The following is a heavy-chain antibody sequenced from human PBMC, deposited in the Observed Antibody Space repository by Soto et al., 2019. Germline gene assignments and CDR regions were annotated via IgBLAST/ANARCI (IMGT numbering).Heavy chain of an antibody. CDR1: GGSITTGGRY. CDR3: AQALVFTGGDGFDI. V-gene: IGHV4-31*02. J-gene: IGHJ3*02. D-gene: IGHD3-9*01. CDR2: IYYSGNT. Sequence: QVRLQEWGPGLVKSSQTLSLKCSVSGGSITTGGRYWSWIRQLPGKGLEWIGDIYYSGNTYYNASLKSRVTISVEAAKNQFSLNLSSVTAADTAVYYCAQALVFTGGDGFDIWGQGRLVTVSS.